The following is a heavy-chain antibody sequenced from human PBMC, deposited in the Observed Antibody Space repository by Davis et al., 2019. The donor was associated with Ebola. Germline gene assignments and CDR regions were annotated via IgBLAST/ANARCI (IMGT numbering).Heavy chain of an antibody. Sequence: AASVQVSCMASGYTFTSYGISWVRQAPGQGLEWMGWISTYNGNTNYAQKVQGRITMTTDTSTSTAYMELRSLRSDDTARYYCARDVRGITGPSEYWGQGTLVTVSS. CDR2: ISTYNGNT. CDR1: GYTFTSYG. J-gene: IGHJ4*02. CDR3: ARDVRGITGPSEY. V-gene: IGHV1-18*01. D-gene: IGHD1-1*01.